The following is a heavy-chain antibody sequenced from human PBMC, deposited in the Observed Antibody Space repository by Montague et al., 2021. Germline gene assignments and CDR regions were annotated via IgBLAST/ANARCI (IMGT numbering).Heavy chain of an antibody. D-gene: IGHD3-10*01. CDR3: AKQDYFVSGTSYKGFDP. J-gene: IGHJ5*02. Sequence: SETLSLTCTVSSGSIFHAHWSWVRQPPGKGLEWLGSMFYGGATSNNPSPKSRATMSIDTSTNQFSLKLSFVTAADTAVYYCAKQDYFVSGTSYKGFDPWGQGILVTVSS. CDR1: SGSIFHAH. CDR2: MFYGGAT. V-gene: IGHV4-59*12.